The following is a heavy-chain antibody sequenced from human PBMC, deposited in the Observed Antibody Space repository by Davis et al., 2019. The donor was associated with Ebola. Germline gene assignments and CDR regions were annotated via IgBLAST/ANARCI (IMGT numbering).Heavy chain of an antibody. CDR2: IKQDGSEK. Sequence: GESPKIPLSAFGFTFRSHWMSWVRQAPGKGLEWVANIKQDGSEKYYVDSVKDRFPISRDNAKNSLYLQMNSLRAEDTAVYYCASDQVLVVYARSWAQFDGMDVWVQGTTVTVSS. CDR3: ASDQVLVVYARSWAQFDGMDV. V-gene: IGHV3-7*01. D-gene: IGHD2-8*02. J-gene: IGHJ6*02. CDR1: GFTFRSHW.